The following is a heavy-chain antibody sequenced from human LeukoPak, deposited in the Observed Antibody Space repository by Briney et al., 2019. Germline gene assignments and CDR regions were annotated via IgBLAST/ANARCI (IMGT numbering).Heavy chain of an antibody. Sequence: PSETLSLTCAVSGGSIEHSHWAWIRLPAGKGLEWIGRLHVSGNTNFNPSLKSRVTISVDTSKNQFSLKMTSMTAADTAVYFCARDPLRSSFDSWGQGILVTVAP. CDR3: ARDPLRSSFDS. J-gene: IGHJ4*02. CDR2: LHVSGNT. V-gene: IGHV4-4*07. D-gene: IGHD1-26*01. CDR1: GGSIEHSH.